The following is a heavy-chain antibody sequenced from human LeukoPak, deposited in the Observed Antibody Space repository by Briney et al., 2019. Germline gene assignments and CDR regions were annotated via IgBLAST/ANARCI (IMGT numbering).Heavy chain of an antibody. CDR1: GGSTSHYY. V-gene: IGHV4-4*07. J-gene: IGHJ4*02. Sequence: KPSETLSLTCTLSGGSTSHYYWSWIRQPAGKGLEWIGRIYTSGSTNYNPSLKSRVTISVDTSKNQFSLKLSSVTAADTAVCYCARLTGYWYYFDYWGQGTLVTVSS. D-gene: IGHD3-9*01. CDR2: IYTSGST. CDR3: ARLTGYWYYFDY.